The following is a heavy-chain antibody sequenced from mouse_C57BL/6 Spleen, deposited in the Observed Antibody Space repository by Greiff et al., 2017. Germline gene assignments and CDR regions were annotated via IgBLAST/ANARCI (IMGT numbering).Heavy chain of an antibody. CDR3: ARHRLGVFYYAMDY. Sequence: EVQLQQSGPELVKPGASVKISCKASGYTFTDYYMNWVKQSHGKSLEWIGDINPNNGGTSYNQKFKGKATLTVDKSSSTAYMELRSLTSEDSAVYYCARHRLGVFYYAMDYWGQGTSVTVSS. CDR2: INPNNGGT. J-gene: IGHJ4*01. V-gene: IGHV1-26*01. D-gene: IGHD4-1*01. CDR1: GYTFTDYY.